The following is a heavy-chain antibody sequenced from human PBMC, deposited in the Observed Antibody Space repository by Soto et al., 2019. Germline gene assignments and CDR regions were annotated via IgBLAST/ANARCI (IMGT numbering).Heavy chain of an antibody. D-gene: IGHD5-18*01. CDR2: IWYDGSNK. CDR1: GFTFSSHS. J-gene: IGHJ4*02. Sequence: QVQLVESGGGVVQPGRSLRLSCAASGFTFSSHSMHWVRQAPGKGLEWVALIWYDGSNKYYADSVKGRLTISRDNSKNTLYLQMNSLRAEDTAIYYCARDLGYNYGHPFDYWGQGTLVTVSS. V-gene: IGHV3-33*01. CDR3: ARDLGYNYGHPFDY.